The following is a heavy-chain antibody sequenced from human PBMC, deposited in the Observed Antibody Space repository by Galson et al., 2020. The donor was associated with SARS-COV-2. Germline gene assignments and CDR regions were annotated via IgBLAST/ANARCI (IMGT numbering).Heavy chain of an antibody. V-gene: IGHV4-38-2*02. CDR3: AQVFPTSTPIDY. Sequence: GSLRLSCTVSGYSISSGYYWGWIRQPPGKGLEWIGSIYHSGGTYYNPSLKSRVTISVDTSKNQFSLKLSSVTAADTAVYYCAQVFPTSTPIDYWGQGTLVTVSS. CDR1: GYSISSGYY. J-gene: IGHJ4*02. CDR2: IYHSGGT. D-gene: IGHD1-1*01.